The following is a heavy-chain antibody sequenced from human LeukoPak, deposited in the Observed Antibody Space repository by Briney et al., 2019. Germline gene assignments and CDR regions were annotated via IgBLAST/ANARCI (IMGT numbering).Heavy chain of an antibody. J-gene: IGHJ4*02. CDR2: ISGNAGST. V-gene: IGHV3-23*01. Sequence: GGPLRLSCAASGFTLSSYAMSWVRQAPGKGLEWVSLISGNAGSTYYADSVKGRFTISRDITKNTLYLQMNSLRAEDTAVYYCAKDGLQFSEWLPPLGYWGQGTLVTVSS. CDR3: AKDGLQFSEWLPPLGY. D-gene: IGHD3-3*01. CDR1: GFTLSSYA.